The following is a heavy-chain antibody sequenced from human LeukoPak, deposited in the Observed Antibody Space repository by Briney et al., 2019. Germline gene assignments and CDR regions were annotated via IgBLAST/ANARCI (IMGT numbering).Heavy chain of an antibody. CDR3: ARDPPWEEVYYGSGSYGHDAFDI. D-gene: IGHD3-10*01. CDR1: GYTFTSYY. J-gene: IGHJ3*02. Sequence: ASVKVSCKASGYTFTSYYMHWVRQAPGQGLEWMGIINPSGGSTSYAQKFQGRVTMTRDTSTSTVHMELSSLRSEDTAVYYCARDPPWEEVYYGSGSYGHDAFDIWGQGTMVTVSS. V-gene: IGHV1-46*01. CDR2: INPSGGST.